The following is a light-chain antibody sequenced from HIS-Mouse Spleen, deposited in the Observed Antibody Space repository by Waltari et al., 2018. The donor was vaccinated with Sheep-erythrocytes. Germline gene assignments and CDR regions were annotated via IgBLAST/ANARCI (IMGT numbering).Light chain of an antibody. CDR1: KLGDKY. Sequence: SYELTQPPSVSVSQVTTASITCSGDKLGDKYACWYQQKPGQSPVLVIYQDSKRPSGIPERFSGSNSGNSATLTISGTQAMDEADYYCQAWDSSTAWVFGGGTKLTVL. CDR2: QDS. CDR3: QAWDSSTAWV. J-gene: IGLJ3*02. V-gene: IGLV3-1*01.